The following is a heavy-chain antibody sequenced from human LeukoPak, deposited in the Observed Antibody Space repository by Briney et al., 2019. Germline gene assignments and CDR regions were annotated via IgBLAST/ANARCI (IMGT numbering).Heavy chain of an antibody. J-gene: IGHJ3*02. Sequence: ASVKVSCKASGYTFTSYDINWVPQAPGQGLEWMGWINPNSGGTNYAQKFQGRVTMTRDTSISTAYMELSSLRSEDTAVYYCARGRMEIYYYDSSGYYDAFDIWGQGTMVTVSS. D-gene: IGHD3-22*01. V-gene: IGHV1-2*02. CDR2: INPNSGGT. CDR1: GYTFTSYD. CDR3: ARGRMEIYYYDSSGYYDAFDI.